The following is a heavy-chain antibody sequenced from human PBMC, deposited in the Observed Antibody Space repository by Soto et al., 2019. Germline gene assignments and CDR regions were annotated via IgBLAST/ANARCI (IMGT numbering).Heavy chain of an antibody. D-gene: IGHD3-3*01. J-gene: IGHJ6*02. CDR3: ARDRDFWRAYYGMDV. Sequence: SETLSLTCAVYGGSFSGYYWSWIRQPPGKGLEWIGEINHSGSTNYNPSLKSRVTISVDTSKNQFSLKLSSVTAADTAVYYCARDRDFWRAYYGMDVWGQGTTVTVSS. V-gene: IGHV4-34*01. CDR1: GGSFSGYY. CDR2: INHSGST.